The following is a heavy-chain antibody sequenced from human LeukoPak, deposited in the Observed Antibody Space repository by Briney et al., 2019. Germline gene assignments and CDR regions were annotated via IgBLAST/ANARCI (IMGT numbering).Heavy chain of an antibody. V-gene: IGHV4-39*01. CDR3: ARRVSSDCSGGSCYSWWFDP. CDR2: IYYSGST. D-gene: IGHD2-15*01. J-gene: IGHJ5*02. CDR1: GGSISSASND. Sequence: SETLSLTCPVSGGSISSASNDWGWIRQPPGKGPEWIGSIYYSGSTYCNPSLKSRVTISIDTSKNQLSLKLSSVTAADTAVYYCARRVSSDCSGGSCYSWWFDPWGQGTLVIVSS.